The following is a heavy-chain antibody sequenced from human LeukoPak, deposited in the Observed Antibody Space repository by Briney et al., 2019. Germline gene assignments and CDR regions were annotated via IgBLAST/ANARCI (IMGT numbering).Heavy chain of an antibody. D-gene: IGHD6-6*01. Sequence: GGSLRLSCTASKFTFSSFWMSWIRQAPGKGLEWVSYISSSGSTIYYADSVKGRFTISRDNAKNSLYLQMNSLRAEDTAVYYCARVGYSSSSGGGYFDYWGQGTLVTVSS. CDR2: ISSSGSTI. CDR1: KFTFSSFW. J-gene: IGHJ4*02. V-gene: IGHV3-11*04. CDR3: ARVGYSSSSGGGYFDY.